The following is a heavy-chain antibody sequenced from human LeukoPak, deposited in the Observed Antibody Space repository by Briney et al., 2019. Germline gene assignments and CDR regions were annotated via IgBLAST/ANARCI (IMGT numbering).Heavy chain of an antibody. Sequence: PGGSLRLSGAASGFTFSGYWMHWVRQAPGKGLVWVSRINGDGSSTGYADSVKGRFTISRDNAKNTLYLQMNSLRAEDTAVYYCARDRVNLDYWGQGTLVTVSS. CDR2: INGDGSST. CDR1: GFTFSGYW. D-gene: IGHD1-14*01. CDR3: ARDRVNLDY. V-gene: IGHV3-74*01. J-gene: IGHJ4*02.